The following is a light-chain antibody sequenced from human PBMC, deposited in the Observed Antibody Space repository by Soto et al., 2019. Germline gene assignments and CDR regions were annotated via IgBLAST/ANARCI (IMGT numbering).Light chain of an antibody. CDR3: GTWDNNLSAGV. V-gene: IGLV1-51*01. J-gene: IGLJ1*01. CDR2: DNN. Sequence: QSVLTQPLSVSAAPGQKVTISCSGSASNIVSNSLSWYQQFPGSSPKLLIYDNNKRPSGIPDRFSGSKSDTSATLAITGLQTGDEADYYCGTWDNNLSAGVLGAGTKVTVL. CDR1: ASNIVSNS.